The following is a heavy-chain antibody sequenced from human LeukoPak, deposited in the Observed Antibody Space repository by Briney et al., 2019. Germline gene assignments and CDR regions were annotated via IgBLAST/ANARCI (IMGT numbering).Heavy chain of an antibody. V-gene: IGHV4-39*07. D-gene: IGHD3-3*01. CDR3: ARHASGASTYYDFWSGYYFGWFDP. Sequence: PSETLSLTCTVSGGSISSSSYYWGWIRQPPGKGLEWIGSIYYSGSTYYNPSLKSRVTISVDTSKNQFSLELSSVTAADTAVYYCARHASGASTYYDFWSGYYFGWFDPWGQGTLVTVSS. CDR1: GGSISSSSYY. CDR2: IYYSGST. J-gene: IGHJ5*02.